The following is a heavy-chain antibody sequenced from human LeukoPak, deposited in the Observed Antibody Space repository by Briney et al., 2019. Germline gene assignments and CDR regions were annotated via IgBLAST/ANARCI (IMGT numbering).Heavy chain of an antibody. J-gene: IGHJ3*02. D-gene: IGHD6-13*01. CDR3: ARDQIAAAGTYAFDI. CDR1: GGTFSSYA. V-gene: IGHV1-69*05. CDR2: IIPIFGTA. Sequence: GSSVKVSCKASGGTFSSYAIGWVRQAPGQGLEWMGGIIPIFGTANYAQKFQGRVTITTDESTSTAYMELSSLRSEDTAVYYCARDQIAAAGTYAFDIWGQGTMVTVSS.